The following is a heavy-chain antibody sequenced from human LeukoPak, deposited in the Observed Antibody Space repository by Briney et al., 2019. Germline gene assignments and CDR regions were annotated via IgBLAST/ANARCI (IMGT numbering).Heavy chain of an antibody. D-gene: IGHD4-17*01. CDR1: GDSISSTNW. CDR3: ARGYGPGY. Sequence: SGTLSLTCAVSGDSISSTNWWNWVRQPPGKGLEWIGEIDHRGNTNYNPSLKSRVSISADKSKNQFSLELTSVTAADTAVYYCARGYGPGYWGQGILVTVS. CDR2: IDHRGNT. V-gene: IGHV4-4*02. J-gene: IGHJ4*02.